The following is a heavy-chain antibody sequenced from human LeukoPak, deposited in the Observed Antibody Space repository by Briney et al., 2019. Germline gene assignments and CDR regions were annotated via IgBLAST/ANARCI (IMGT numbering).Heavy chain of an antibody. CDR2: INHSGST. J-gene: IGHJ6*02. D-gene: IGHD2-8*02. CDR3: ARGLVEFSYYHYGMDV. CDR1: GGSFSGYY. V-gene: IGHV4-34*01. Sequence: SETLSLTCAVYGGSFSGYYWSWIRQPPGKGLEWIGEINHSGSTNYNPSLKSRVTISVDTSKNQFSLKLSSVTAADTAVYYCARGLVEFSYYHYGMDVWGQGTTVTVSS.